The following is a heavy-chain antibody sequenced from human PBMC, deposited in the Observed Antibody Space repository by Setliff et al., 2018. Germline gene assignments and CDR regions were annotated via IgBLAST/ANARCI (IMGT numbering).Heavy chain of an antibody. J-gene: IGHJ6*03. V-gene: IGHV3-23*01. CDR3: ARAVTIFGVVTPIYFYYMDV. CDR1: GVTFTNYA. CDR2: ISDSGVSK. D-gene: IGHD3-3*01. Sequence: GGSLRLSCAASGVTFTNYAMSWVRQAPGKGLEWVSEISDSGVSKYYADSVMGRFSISRDNSKNTLSLQMNSLRAEDTALFYCARAVTIFGVVTPIYFYYMDVWGKGTTVTVSS.